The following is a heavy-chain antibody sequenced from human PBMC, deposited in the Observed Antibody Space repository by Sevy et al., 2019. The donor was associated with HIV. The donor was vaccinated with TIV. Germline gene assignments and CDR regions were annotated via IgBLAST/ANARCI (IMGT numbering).Heavy chain of an antibody. CDR3: ARGPDYYDRSGYYYQ. V-gene: IGHV3-21*01. CDR2: ISSSSTYI. J-gene: IGHJ4*02. Sequence: GGSLRLSCAASGFTFSSYSMHWVRQAPGKGLEWVSSISSSSTYIYYADSVKGRFTISRDNAKNSLYLQMNSLRAEDTDGYYCARGPDYYDRSGYYYQWGQGTLVTVSS. CDR1: GFTFSSYS. D-gene: IGHD3-22*01.